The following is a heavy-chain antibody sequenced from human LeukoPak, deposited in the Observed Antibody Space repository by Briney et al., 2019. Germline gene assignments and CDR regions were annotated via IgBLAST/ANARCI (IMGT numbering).Heavy chain of an antibody. D-gene: IGHD6-13*01. CDR3: AKAGSSGPYYYYYGMDV. Sequence: GGSLRLSCAASGFTFSSYAMSWVRQAPGKGLEWVSAISGSGGSTYYADSVKGRFTISRDNSKNTLYLQMNSLRAEDTAVYYCAKAGSSGPYYYYYGMDVWGQGTTVTVPS. J-gene: IGHJ6*02. V-gene: IGHV3-23*01. CDR2: ISGSGGST. CDR1: GFTFSSYA.